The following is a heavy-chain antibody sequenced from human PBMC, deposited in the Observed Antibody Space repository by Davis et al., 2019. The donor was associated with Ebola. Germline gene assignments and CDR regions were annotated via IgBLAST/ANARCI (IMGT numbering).Heavy chain of an antibody. V-gene: IGHV3-7*04. D-gene: IGHD3-3*02. J-gene: IGHJ4*02. CDR3: ARGTKQVAF. CDR1: GFTFSGYW. CDR2: IKQDGSEK. Sequence: PGGSLRLSCAASGFTFSGYWMSWVRQAPGRGLEWVASIKQDGSEKYHVDSVRGRFTISRDNAKNSLYLQMNSLRAEDTAVYYCARGTKQVAFWGQGTLVTVSP.